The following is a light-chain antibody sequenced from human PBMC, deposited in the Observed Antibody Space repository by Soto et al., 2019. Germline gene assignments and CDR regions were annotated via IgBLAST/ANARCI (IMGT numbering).Light chain of an antibody. J-gene: IGKJ2*01. CDR3: QQSYTTPYP. CDR2: AAS. Sequence: DIQMTQSPSSLSASVGDRVTITCRASQSISSHLNWYQQKPGKAPKLLIYAASSLQSGVPSRFSGSGSGTDFTLTISSLQPEDFATYYCQQSYTTPYPFGQGTKLEIK. V-gene: IGKV1-39*01. CDR1: QSISSH.